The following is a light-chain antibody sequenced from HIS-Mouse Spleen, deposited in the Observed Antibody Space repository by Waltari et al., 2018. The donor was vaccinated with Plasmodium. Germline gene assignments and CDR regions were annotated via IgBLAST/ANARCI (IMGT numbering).Light chain of an antibody. CDR1: ALPKKY. V-gene: IGLV3-10*01. J-gene: IGLJ3*02. Sequence: SYELTQPPSVSVSPGQPARITCSGDALPKKYAYWYQQKSGQAPVLVIYEDSKRPSGIPDRFSGSSAGTMATLTISGAQVEDEADYYCYSTDSSGNHRVFGGGTKLTVL. CDR3: YSTDSSGNHRV. CDR2: EDS.